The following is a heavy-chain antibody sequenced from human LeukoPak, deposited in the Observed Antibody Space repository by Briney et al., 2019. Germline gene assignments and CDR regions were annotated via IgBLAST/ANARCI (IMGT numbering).Heavy chain of an antibody. CDR1: GYTLTELS. CDR3: ARDGYYGSGSYPYYYGMDV. V-gene: IGHV1-24*01. J-gene: IGHJ6*02. D-gene: IGHD3-10*01. CDR2: FDPEDGET. Sequence: AASVKVSCKVSGYTLTELSMHWVRQAPGKGLEWMGGFDPEDGETIYAQKFQGRVTMTTDTSTSTAYMELRSLRSDDTAVYYCARDGYYGSGSYPYYYGMDVWGQGTTVTVSS.